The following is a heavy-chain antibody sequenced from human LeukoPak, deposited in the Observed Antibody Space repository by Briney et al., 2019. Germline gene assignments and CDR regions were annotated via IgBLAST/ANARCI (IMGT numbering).Heavy chain of an antibody. D-gene: IGHD2-15*01. CDR2: IIPIFGTA. CDR1: GGTFSSYA. Sequence: GASVKVSCKASGGTFSSYAISWVRQAPGQGLEWMGGIIPIFGTANYAQKFQGRVTITADESTSTAYMELSSLRSEDTAVYYCARVAVVVVAATSTTRNYYGMDVWGQGTTVTVSS. V-gene: IGHV1-69*13. CDR3: ARVAVVVVAATSTTRNYYGMDV. J-gene: IGHJ6*02.